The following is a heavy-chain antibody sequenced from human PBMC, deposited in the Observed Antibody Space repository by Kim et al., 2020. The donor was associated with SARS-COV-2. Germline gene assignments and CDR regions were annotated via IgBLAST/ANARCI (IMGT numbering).Heavy chain of an antibody. D-gene: IGHD6-13*01. CDR1: GYTFTSYG. CDR3: ARVSPYSIAAAGPKSVRADYYYGMDV. CDR2: ISAYNGNT. Sequence: ASVKVSCKASGYTFTSYGISWVRQAPGQGLEWMGWISAYNGNTNYAQKLQGRVTMTTDTSTSTAYMELRSLRSDDTAVYYCARVSPYSIAAAGPKSVRADYYYGMDVWGQGTTVTVSS. J-gene: IGHJ6*02. V-gene: IGHV1-18*01.